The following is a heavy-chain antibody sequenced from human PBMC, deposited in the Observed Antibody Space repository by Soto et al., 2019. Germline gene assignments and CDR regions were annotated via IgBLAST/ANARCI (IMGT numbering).Heavy chain of an antibody. CDR2: MNPNSGNT. Sequence: QVQLVQSGAEVKKPGASVKVSCKASGYTFTSYDINWVRQATGQGLEWMGWMNPNSGNTGYAQKFQGRVTMTRNTSISTAYMEVRILRSEDTAVYYCTREKTSYGMDVWRQGTTVTVSS. CDR1: GYTFTSYD. J-gene: IGHJ6*02. CDR3: TREKTSYGMDV. V-gene: IGHV1-8*01.